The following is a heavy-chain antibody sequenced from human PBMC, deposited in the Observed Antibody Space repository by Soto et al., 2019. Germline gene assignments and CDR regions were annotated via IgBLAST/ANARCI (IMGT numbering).Heavy chain of an antibody. D-gene: IGHD2-8*01. CDR3: ARSRGYGMVYATSVGYGMDV. CDR2: IYTSGST. J-gene: IGHJ6*02. V-gene: IGHV4-4*07. Sequence: PSETLSLTCTVSGGSIISYYWSWIRQPAGKGLEWIGRIYTSGSTNYNPSLKSRVTMSVDTSKNQFSLKLSSVTAADTAVYYCARSRGYGMVYATSVGYGMDVWGQGTTVTVSS. CDR1: GGSIISYY.